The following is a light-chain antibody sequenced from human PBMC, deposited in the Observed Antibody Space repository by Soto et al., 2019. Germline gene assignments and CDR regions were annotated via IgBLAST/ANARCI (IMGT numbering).Light chain of an antibody. CDR3: PQYHRYS. CDR2: HAS. V-gene: IGKV1-5*01. CDR1: QSISNW. Sequence: MTQSPFTLPASWLDRVTITCRASQSISNWLAWYKQKPGTAPKVLIYHASNLQSGVPSRFSGSGSGTEFTLTISRPQHDELETYSCPQYHRYSFAQGTKAAIK. J-gene: IGKJ1*01.